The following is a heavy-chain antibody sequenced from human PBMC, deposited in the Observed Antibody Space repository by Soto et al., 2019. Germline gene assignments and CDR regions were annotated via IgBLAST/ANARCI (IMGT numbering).Heavy chain of an antibody. Sequence: QMQLQESGPGLVKPSETLSLTCTVSNGSISTTSYNWGWIRQSPGKGLEWIGTIFYTGTTSYNPSLKSRVTVTVDTSNNQFSLKLASVTAADPAVYYCARHGSFWGQGILVVVSS. V-gene: IGHV4-39*01. D-gene: IGHD3-16*02. J-gene: IGHJ4*02. CDR1: NGSISTTSYN. CDR2: IFYTGTT. CDR3: ARHGSF.